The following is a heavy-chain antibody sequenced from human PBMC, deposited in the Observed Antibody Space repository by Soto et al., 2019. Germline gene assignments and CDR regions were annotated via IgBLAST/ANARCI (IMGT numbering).Heavy chain of an antibody. CDR1: GYTFTSYA. Sequence: QVQLVQSGAEVKKPGASVKVSCKASGYTFTSYAMHWVRQAPGQRLEWMGWINAGNGNTKYSQKFQGRVNITRDTSASTGNMERSSVRSEDTAVYYCEVDWEVAVAALNWFDPWGQGTMVTVSS. V-gene: IGHV1-3*01. CDR2: INAGNGNT. J-gene: IGHJ5*02. CDR3: EVDWEVAVAALNWFDP. D-gene: IGHD6-19*01.